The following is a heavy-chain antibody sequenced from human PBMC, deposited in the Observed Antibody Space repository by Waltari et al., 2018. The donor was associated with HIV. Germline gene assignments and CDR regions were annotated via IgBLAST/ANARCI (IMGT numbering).Heavy chain of an antibody. V-gene: IGHV5-51*01. Sequence: EVQLVPSGAEVKKPGESLKLSCTCSGYIFPSYWIGRVRQMRGKGMEWMGIIYPGDSDTRYSPSFQGQVTISADKSISTAYLQWSSLKASDTAMYYCARHRTYYDILTEHYYFDYWGQGTLVTVSS. J-gene: IGHJ4*02. CDR3: ARHRTYYDILTEHYYFDY. CDR1: GYIFPSYW. D-gene: IGHD3-9*01. CDR2: IYPGDSDT.